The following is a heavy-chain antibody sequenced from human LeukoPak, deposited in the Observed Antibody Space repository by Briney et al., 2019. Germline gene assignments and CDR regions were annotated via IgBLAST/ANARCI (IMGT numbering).Heavy chain of an antibody. J-gene: IGHJ4*02. Sequence: AGGSLRLSCAASGFTFSSYWMSWVRQAPGKGLKWVANIKQDGSEKYYVDSVKGRFTISRDNAKNSLYLQMNSLRAEDTAVYYCARILDSAWGELGYWGQGTLVTVSS. CDR2: IKQDGSEK. CDR1: GFTFSSYW. V-gene: IGHV3-7*01. CDR3: ARILDSAWGELGY. D-gene: IGHD6-19*01.